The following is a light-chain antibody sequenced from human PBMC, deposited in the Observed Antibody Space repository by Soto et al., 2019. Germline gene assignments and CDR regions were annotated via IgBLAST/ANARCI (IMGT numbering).Light chain of an antibody. J-gene: IGLJ2*01. Sequence: QPVLTQSPSVSASLGASVNLTCTLSSGHRTYAIAWHQVQSGKGPRFLMTINSDGSHNRGDGVPARFSGASFGAERFLIISSLQSDDETDYYCQTWGPGIVVFDGGTKLTVL. CDR3: QTWGPGIVV. CDR1: SGHRTYA. V-gene: IGLV4-69*01. CDR2: INSDGSH.